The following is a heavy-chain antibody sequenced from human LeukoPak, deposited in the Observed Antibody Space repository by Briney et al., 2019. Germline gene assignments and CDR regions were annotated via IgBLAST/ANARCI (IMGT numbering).Heavy chain of an antibody. J-gene: IGHJ4*02. V-gene: IGHV4-34*01. CDR2: INHSGST. CDR3: ARGVRGYSYGCLFDY. CDR1: GGSFSGYY. D-gene: IGHD5-18*01. Sequence: SETLSLTCAVYGGSFSGYYWSWIRQPPGKGLGWIGEINHSGSTNYNPSLKSRVTISVDTSKNQFSLKLSSVTAADTAVYYCARGVRGYSYGCLFDYWGQGTLVTVSS.